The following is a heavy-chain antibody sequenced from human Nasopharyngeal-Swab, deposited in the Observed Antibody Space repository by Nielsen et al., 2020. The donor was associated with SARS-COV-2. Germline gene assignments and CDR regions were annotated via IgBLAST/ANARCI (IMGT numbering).Heavy chain of an antibody. CDR3: ARDGGWLQWIDY. Sequence: SETLSLTCAVSGGSIRSYDWSWIRQPPGKALEWIGYIYYSGITNYNPSLKSPVTISVDTSKNQFYLKLSSMTDADTAVYYCARDGGWLQWIDYWGQGTMVTVSS. CDR1: GGSIRSYD. J-gene: IGHJ4*02. CDR2: IYYSGIT. D-gene: IGHD5-24*01. V-gene: IGHV4-59*01.